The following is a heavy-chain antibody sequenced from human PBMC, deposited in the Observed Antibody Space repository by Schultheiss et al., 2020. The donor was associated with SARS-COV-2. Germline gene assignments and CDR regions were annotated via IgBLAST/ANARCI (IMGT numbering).Heavy chain of an antibody. CDR3: AREVLVVVPAAIGGFRWFDP. CDR1: GDSVSTNSAA. Sequence: SETLSLTCAISGDSVSTNSAAWNWIRQSPSRGLEWLGRTYYRSKWYNDYAVSVKSRITINPDTSKNQFSLKLNSVTPEDTAVYYCAREVLVVVPAAIGGFRWFDPWGQGTLVTVSS. J-gene: IGHJ5*02. D-gene: IGHD2-2*02. CDR2: TYYRSKWYN. V-gene: IGHV6-1*01.